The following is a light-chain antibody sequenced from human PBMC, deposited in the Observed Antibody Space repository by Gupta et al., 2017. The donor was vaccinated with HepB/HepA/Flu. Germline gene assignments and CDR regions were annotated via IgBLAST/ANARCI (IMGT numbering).Light chain of an antibody. Sequence: SYVLTQTPSLSVPPGKTATISCGGNNIGAKSVHWYRQRPGQAPVLVISNNNDRPSGIPEGISGSNSGNTATLTINRVETGDEADYYCQVWDSSTDHPVFGGGTKLTVL. CDR2: NNN. CDR1: NIGAKS. J-gene: IGLJ2*01. CDR3: QVWDSSTDHPV. V-gene: IGLV3-21*03.